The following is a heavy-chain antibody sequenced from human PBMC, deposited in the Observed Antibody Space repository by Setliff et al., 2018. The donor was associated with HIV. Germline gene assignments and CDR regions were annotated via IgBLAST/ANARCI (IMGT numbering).Heavy chain of an antibody. CDR2: IVPILNTG. Sequence: GASVKVSCKASGGTFSSHEISWVRQAPGQGLEWMGGIVPILNTGNYAQKFQGRVTITADESTTTAYMELSSLRSEDTAVYYCARIPNHSSGFDYWGQGTPVTVSS. CDR1: GGTFSSHE. D-gene: IGHD3-22*01. V-gene: IGHV1-69*13. J-gene: IGHJ4*02. CDR3: ARIPNHSSGFDY.